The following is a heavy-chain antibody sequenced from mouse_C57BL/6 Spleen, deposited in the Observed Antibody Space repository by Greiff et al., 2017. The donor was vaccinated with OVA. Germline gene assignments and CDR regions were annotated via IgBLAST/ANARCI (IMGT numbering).Heavy chain of an antibody. CDR3: ASGDGYRFAY. CDR1: GYTFTSYW. J-gene: IGHJ3*01. V-gene: IGHV1-50*01. D-gene: IGHD2-3*01. Sequence: QVQLQQSGAELVKPGASVKLSCKASGYTFTSYWMQWVKQRPGQGLEWIGEIDPSDSYTNYNQKFKGKATLTVDTSSSTAYMQLSSLTSEDSAVYYCASGDGYRFAYWGQGTLVTVSA. CDR2: IDPSDSYT.